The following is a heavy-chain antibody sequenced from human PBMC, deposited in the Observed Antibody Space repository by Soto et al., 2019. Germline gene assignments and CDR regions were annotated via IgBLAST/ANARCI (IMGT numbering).Heavy chain of an antibody. CDR1: GFTVSSNY. V-gene: IGHV3-53*04. CDR3: ARGIVGATGAFDI. J-gene: IGHJ3*02. D-gene: IGHD1-26*01. Sequence: GGSLRLSCAASGFTVSSNYMSWVRQAPGKGLEWVSVIYSGGSTYYADSVKGRFTISRHNSKNTLYLQMNSLRAEDTAVYYCARGIVGATGAFDIWGQGTMVTVSS. CDR2: IYSGGST.